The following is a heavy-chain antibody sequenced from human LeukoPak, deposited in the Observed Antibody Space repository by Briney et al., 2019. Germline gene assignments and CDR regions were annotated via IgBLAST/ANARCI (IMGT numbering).Heavy chain of an antibody. CDR3: ARLNYDSSGYYYGGFDY. Sequence: SETLSLTCAVYGGSFSGYYWSWIRQPPGKGLEWIGEINHSGSTNYNPSLKSRVTISVDTSKNQFSLKLSSVTAADTAVYYCARLNYDSSGYYYGGFDYWGQGTLVTVSS. CDR1: GGSFSGYY. CDR2: INHSGST. J-gene: IGHJ4*02. D-gene: IGHD3-22*01. V-gene: IGHV4-34*01.